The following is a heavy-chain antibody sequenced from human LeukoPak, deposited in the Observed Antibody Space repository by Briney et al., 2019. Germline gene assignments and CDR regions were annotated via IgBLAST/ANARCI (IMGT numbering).Heavy chain of an antibody. CDR3: ARGGGYYYDSSGYFDY. CDR2: IIPIFGTA. V-gene: IGHV1-69*13. Sequence: SVKVSCKASGYTFTGYYMHWVRQAPGQGLEWMGGIIPIFGTANYAQKFQGRVTITADESTSTAYMELSSLRSEDTAVYYCARGGGYYYDSSGYFDYWGQGTLVTVSS. D-gene: IGHD3-22*01. J-gene: IGHJ4*02. CDR1: GYTFTGYY.